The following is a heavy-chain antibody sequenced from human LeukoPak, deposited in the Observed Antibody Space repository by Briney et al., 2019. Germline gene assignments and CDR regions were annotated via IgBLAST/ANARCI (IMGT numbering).Heavy chain of an antibody. CDR3: ARDLSLTMVRGAID. D-gene: IGHD3-10*01. J-gene: IGHJ4*02. V-gene: IGHV3-7*01. CDR2: IRQDGTER. Sequence: GGSLRLSCAASKLTFSNYWMNWVRQAPGKGLEWVANIRQDGTERSYVDSVKGRFTISRDNAKNTLFLQMNSLRAEDTAVYYCARDLSLTMVRGAIDWGQGTLVTVSS. CDR1: KLTFSNYW.